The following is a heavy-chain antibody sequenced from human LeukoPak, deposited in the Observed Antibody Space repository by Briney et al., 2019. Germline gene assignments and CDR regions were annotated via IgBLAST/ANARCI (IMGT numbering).Heavy chain of an antibody. Sequence: GSLRLSCAASGFTFSGYAMNWVRQAPGKGLEWVSVISGSGGSTYFADSVKGRFTISRDNSKNTLYLQMNSLRAEDTAVYFCAKMSGYSEDYWGQGTLVTVSS. CDR3: AKMSGYSEDY. CDR2: ISGSGGST. V-gene: IGHV3-23*01. CDR1: GFTFSGYA. J-gene: IGHJ4*02. D-gene: IGHD5-18*01.